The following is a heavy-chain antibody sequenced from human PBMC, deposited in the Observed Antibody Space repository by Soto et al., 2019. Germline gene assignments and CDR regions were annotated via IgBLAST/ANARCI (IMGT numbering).Heavy chain of an antibody. CDR1: GLTFSSYA. CDR2: ISDSSGNT. V-gene: IGHV3-23*01. D-gene: IGHD2-21*01. Sequence: GGSLRLSCAASGLTFSSYAMSWVRQASGKAVWWVSGISDSSGNTYYEEYVKGRFTIPRDNSKTTLYRGMHRLRADDTAVYYCAIHPQDRIVVVFPIHLYYYTMDVWGQGTTVTVS. CDR3: AIHPQDRIVVVFPIHLYYYTMDV. J-gene: IGHJ6*02.